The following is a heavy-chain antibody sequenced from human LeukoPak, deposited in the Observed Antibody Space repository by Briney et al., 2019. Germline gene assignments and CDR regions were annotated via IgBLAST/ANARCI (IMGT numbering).Heavy chain of an antibody. Sequence: SVKVSCKASGGTFSSYAISWVRQAPGQGLEWRGGIIPIFGTGNYAQKFQGRVTITADESTSTAYMELSSLRSEDTAVYYCARADGSFSYYDILTASPGVYFDYWGQGTLVTVSS. J-gene: IGHJ4*02. CDR2: IIPIFGTG. D-gene: IGHD3-9*01. CDR1: GGTFSSYA. V-gene: IGHV1-69*13. CDR3: ARADGSFSYYDILTASPGVYFDY.